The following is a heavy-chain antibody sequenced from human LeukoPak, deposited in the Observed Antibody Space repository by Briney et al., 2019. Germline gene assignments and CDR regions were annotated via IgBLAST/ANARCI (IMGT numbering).Heavy chain of an antibody. Sequence: PSETLSLTCTVSGGSISSSSYYWGWIRQPPGKGLEWIGSIYYSGSTYYNPSLKSRVTISVDTSKNQFSLKLSSVTAADTAVYYCARQMVRGVMDVWGKGTTVTVSS. D-gene: IGHD3-10*01. CDR1: GGSISSSSYY. CDR3: ARQMVRGVMDV. J-gene: IGHJ6*04. V-gene: IGHV4-39*01. CDR2: IYYSGST.